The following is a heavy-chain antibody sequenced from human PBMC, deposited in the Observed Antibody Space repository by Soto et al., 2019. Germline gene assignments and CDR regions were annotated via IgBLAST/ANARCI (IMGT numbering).Heavy chain of an antibody. D-gene: IGHD3-10*01. CDR1: GYGFTTYG. Sequence: QVHLVQSGAEVKKPGASVTVSCKGSGYGFTTYGITWVRQAPGQGLEWMAWISAHNGNTNYAQKPQGRVTVTRDTSTSTAYMELRSLRSDATAVYYCARGRYGGYWGQGALVTVSS. CDR3: ARGRYGGY. J-gene: IGHJ4*02. V-gene: IGHV1-18*01. CDR2: ISAHNGNT.